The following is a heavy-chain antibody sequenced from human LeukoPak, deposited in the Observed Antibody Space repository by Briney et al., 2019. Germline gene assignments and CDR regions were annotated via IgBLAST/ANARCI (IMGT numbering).Heavy chain of an antibody. CDR3: AFRGVSDDFDY. CDR2: INAGNGNT. D-gene: IGHD3-10*01. CDR1: GYTFTSYT. J-gene: IGHJ4*02. V-gene: IGHV1-3*01. Sequence: VSVKVSCKASGYTFTSYTMHWVRQAPGQRLEWMGWINAGNGNTKFSQKFQGRVTITRDTSASTGYRELSSLRSEDTAVYYCAFRGVSDDFDYWGQGTLVTVSS.